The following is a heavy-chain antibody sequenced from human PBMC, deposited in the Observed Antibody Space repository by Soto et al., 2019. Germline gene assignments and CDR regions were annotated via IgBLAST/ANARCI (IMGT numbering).Heavy chain of an antibody. D-gene: IGHD3-22*01. CDR3: ARNYHDGSGYLY. CDR2: FFYSGNI. Sequence: SETLSLTCSVSAGSVSSSSYFWAWIRQPPGKGLEWIGTFFYSGNIYYNPSLKSRVTLSVDKSKDQSLLQLSSVTAADTAVYYSARNYHDGSGYLYWGQGTMVTVSS. V-gene: IGHV4-39*01. J-gene: IGHJ4*02. CDR1: AGSVSSSSYF.